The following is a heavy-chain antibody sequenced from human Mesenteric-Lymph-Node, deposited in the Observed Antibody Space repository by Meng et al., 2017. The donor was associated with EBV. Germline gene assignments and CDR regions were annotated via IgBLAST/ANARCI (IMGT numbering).Heavy chain of an antibody. V-gene: IGHV3-11*01. CDR2: ISSSGSTI. D-gene: IGHD1-26*01. J-gene: IGHJ4*02. CDR3: ARGSGSYESLDY. CDR1: GFTFSDYF. Sequence: QGELVGSGGCVVKPGGALRLSCAASGFTFSDYFMSWLRQAPGKGLEWVSYISSSGSTIYYTDSVKGRFTISRDNAKNSLYLQMDSLRAEDTAVYYCARGSGSYESLDYWGQGTLVTVSS.